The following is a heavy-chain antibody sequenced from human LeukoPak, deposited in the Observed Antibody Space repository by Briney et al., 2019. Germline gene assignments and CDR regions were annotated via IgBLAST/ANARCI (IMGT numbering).Heavy chain of an antibody. J-gene: IGHJ4*02. CDR2: IYTSGST. CDR3: ARGREYYYDSSGFYYFDY. Sequence: SQTLSLTCTVSGGSISSGSYYWSWIRQPAGKGLEWIGRIYTSGSTNYNPSLKSRVTISVDTSKNQFSLKLSSVTAADTAVYYCARGREYYYDSSGFYYFDYWGQGTLVTVSS. V-gene: IGHV4-61*02. D-gene: IGHD3-22*01. CDR1: GGSISSGSYY.